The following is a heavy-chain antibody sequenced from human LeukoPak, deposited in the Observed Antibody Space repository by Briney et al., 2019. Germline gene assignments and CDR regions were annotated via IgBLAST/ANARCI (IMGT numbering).Heavy chain of an antibody. J-gene: IGHJ4*02. Sequence: GGSLRLSCTVSGFTFGSYAMSWVRQAPGKGLEWVSAISSTGGNTYHADSVKGRFTISRDNSKNTLYLQMNSLRVEDTAVYYCARRGESTNYGDYRFDSWGQGTLVIVSS. CDR2: ISSTGGNT. D-gene: IGHD4-17*01. V-gene: IGHV3-23*01. CDR1: GFTFGSYA. CDR3: ARRGESTNYGDYRFDS.